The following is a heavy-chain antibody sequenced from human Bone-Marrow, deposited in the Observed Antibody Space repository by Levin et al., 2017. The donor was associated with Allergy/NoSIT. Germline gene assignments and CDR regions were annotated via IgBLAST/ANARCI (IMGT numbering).Heavy chain of an antibody. Sequence: EASVKVSCKASGYTFTGYYMHWVRQAPGQGLEWMGWINPNSGGTNYAQKFQGRVTMTRDTSISTAYMELSRLRSDDTAVYYCARDRGRGGVGATGYWGQGTLVTVSS. V-gene: IGHV1-2*02. CDR1: GYTFTGYY. CDR2: INPNSGGT. J-gene: IGHJ4*02. D-gene: IGHD1-26*01. CDR3: ARDRGRGGVGATGY.